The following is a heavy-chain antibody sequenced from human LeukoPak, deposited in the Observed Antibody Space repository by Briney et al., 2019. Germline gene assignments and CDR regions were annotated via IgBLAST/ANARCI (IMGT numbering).Heavy chain of an antibody. CDR3: ARDSAYCSSTSCVGDAFDI. CDR1: GFTFSRNP. CDR2: IKQDGSEK. Sequence: GGSLRLSCAASGFTFSRNPLRRVRQAPGKGLAWVATIKQDGSEKNYVDSVKGRFTISRDNAKNSLYLQMNSLRAEDTAVYYCARDSAYCSSTSCVGDAFDIWGQGTMVTVSS. J-gene: IGHJ3*02. D-gene: IGHD2-2*01. V-gene: IGHV3-7*03.